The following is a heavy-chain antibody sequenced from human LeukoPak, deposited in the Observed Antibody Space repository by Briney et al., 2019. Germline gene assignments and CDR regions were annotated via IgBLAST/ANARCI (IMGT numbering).Heavy chain of an antibody. D-gene: IGHD6-19*01. CDR1: GGSISSSNW. V-gene: IGHV4-4*02. J-gene: IGHJ4*02. CDR3: ASQAVAGPYFDY. CDR2: IYHSGST. Sequence: SETLSLTCAVSGGSISSSNWWSWVRQPPGRGLEWIGEIYHSGSTNYNPSLKSRVTISVDKSKNQFSLKLSSVTAADTAVYYCASQAVAGPYFDYWGQGTLVTVSS.